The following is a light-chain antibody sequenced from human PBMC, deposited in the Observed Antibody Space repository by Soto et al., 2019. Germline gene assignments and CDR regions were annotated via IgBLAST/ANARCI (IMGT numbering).Light chain of an antibody. J-gene: IGLJ1*01. V-gene: IGLV2-14*01. CDR2: EVS. Sequence: QSALTQPASVSGSPGQSITISCTGTSSDVGGYNYVSWYQQHPGKAPKLMIYEVSNRPSGVSNRFSGSKSGNTASLTISGLQAEDVADYYCSSYTSSSTPYVFGTGTKLTLL. CDR1: SSDVGGYNY. CDR3: SSYTSSSTPYV.